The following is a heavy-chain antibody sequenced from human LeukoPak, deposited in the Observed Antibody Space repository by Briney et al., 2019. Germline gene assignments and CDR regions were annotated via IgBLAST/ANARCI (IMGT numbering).Heavy chain of an antibody. J-gene: IGHJ4*02. Sequence: GGSLRLSCAASGFTFSSYWMSWVRQAPGKRLEWVANIKQDGSEKYYVDSVKGRFTISRDNAKNSLYLQMNSLRAEDTAVYYCASSADSGYSLDWGQGTLVTVSS. CDR1: GFTFSSYW. D-gene: IGHD3-22*01. CDR2: IKQDGSEK. CDR3: ASSADSGYSLD. V-gene: IGHV3-7*01.